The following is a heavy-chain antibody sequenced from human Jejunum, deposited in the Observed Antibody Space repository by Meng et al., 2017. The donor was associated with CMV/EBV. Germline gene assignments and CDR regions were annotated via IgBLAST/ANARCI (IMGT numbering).Heavy chain of an antibody. D-gene: IGHD2-15*01. J-gene: IGHJ4*02. V-gene: IGHV1-18*01. CDR3: ARDLCSGGTCYTGFDY. Sequence: GYPFSTFGFSWVRQAPGQGLEWMGWINAYTGDTKYAQNLQGRVTMTTDTSTSTAYMELGSLRSDDTAVYYCARDLCSGGTCYTGFDYWGQGTLVTVSS. CDR1: GYPFSTFG. CDR2: INAYTGDT.